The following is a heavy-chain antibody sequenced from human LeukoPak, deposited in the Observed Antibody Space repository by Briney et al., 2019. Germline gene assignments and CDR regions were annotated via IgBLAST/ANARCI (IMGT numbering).Heavy chain of an antibody. J-gene: IGHJ4*02. CDR2: MRYDGSNQ. Sequence: GGSLRLSCAASGFTFSNSGMHWVRQAPGKGLEWVAFMRYDGSNQYYGDSVKGRFTISRDISKNTLYLQMNSLRAEDTAVYYCAKSFGDSNWRSNDYWGQGTLVTVSS. CDR3: AKSFGDSNWRSNDY. D-gene: IGHD6-13*01. CDR1: GFTFSNSG. V-gene: IGHV3-30*02.